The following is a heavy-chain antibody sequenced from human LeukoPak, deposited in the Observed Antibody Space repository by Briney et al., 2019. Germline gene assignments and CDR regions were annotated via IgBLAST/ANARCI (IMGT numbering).Heavy chain of an antibody. CDR3: ARRAGLPPHYYYYMDA. CDR2: IYHSGST. D-gene: IGHD6-13*01. Sequence: SSETLSLTCAVSGGSISSSNWWSWVRQPPGKGLEWIGEIYHSGSTNYNPSLKSRVTISVDKSKNQFSLKLSSVTAADTAVYYCARRAGLPPHYYYYMDAWGKGTTVTVSS. CDR1: GGSISSSNW. J-gene: IGHJ6*03. V-gene: IGHV4-4*02.